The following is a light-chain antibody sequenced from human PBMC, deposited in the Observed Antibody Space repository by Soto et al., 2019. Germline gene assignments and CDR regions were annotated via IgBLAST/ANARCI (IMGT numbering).Light chain of an antibody. V-gene: IGLV1-44*01. Sequence: QSVLAQPPSVSGTPGQRVTISCSGSSSNIGKNTVSWYQQLPGAAPKPLISTDNQRPSGVPDRFSGSKSGTSAPLAISGLQSEDEADDYCAAWDNSLNGHVFGTGTKVTVL. CDR2: TDN. CDR1: SSNIGKNT. CDR3: AAWDNSLNGHV. J-gene: IGLJ1*01.